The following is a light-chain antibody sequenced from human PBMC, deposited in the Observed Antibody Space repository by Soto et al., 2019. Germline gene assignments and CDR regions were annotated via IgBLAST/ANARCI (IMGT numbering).Light chain of an antibody. CDR3: SSYAGNYIYV. J-gene: IGLJ1*01. V-gene: IGLV2-11*01. CDR1: SSYIGPYNH. Sequence: QSALTQPRSVSGSPGQSVTIPCTRTSSYIGPYNHVAWYQQLPGKAPKLIIFAVSKRPSGVPDRFSGSKSGNTASLTISGLQAEDEADYYCSSYAGNYIYVFATGTKLTVL. CDR2: AVS.